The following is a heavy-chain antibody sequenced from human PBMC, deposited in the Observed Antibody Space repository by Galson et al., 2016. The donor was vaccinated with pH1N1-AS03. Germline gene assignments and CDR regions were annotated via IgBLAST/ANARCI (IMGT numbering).Heavy chain of an antibody. CDR2: IKEDGSEK. D-gene: IGHD6-6*01. Sequence: SLRLSCAASGFTFGSYWMSWVRQAPGKGLEWVANIKEDGSEKSYVDSVKGRFTISRDNSKNSLHLQMNSLRVEDTALYYCARYGSSPWFDPWGQGTLVTVSS. J-gene: IGHJ5*02. CDR1: GFTFGSYW. V-gene: IGHV3-7*01. CDR3: ARYGSSPWFDP.